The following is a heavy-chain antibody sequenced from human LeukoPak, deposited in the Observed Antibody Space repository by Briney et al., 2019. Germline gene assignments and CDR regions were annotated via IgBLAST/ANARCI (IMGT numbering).Heavy chain of an antibody. J-gene: IGHJ4*02. V-gene: IGHV3-11*01. CDR1: GFAFSDRY. CDR2: ISPNSNTI. Sequence: GGSLRLSCGAAGFAFSDRYMSWIRQAPGKGMEWVAYISPNSNTIHYGDSVKGRFTISRDNAKNLLFLQVNSLRAEGTGVYYCAAESGWLFDYWGQGTLVTVSS. D-gene: IGHD6-19*01. CDR3: AAESGWLFDY.